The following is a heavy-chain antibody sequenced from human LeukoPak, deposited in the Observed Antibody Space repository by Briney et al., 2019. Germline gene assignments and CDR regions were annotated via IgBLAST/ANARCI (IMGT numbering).Heavy chain of an antibody. D-gene: IGHD6-13*01. V-gene: IGHV4-59*08. J-gene: IGHJ4*02. Sequence: SETLSLTCTVSGGSISSYYWSWIRQPPGKGLECIGYIYYSGSTYYNPSLKSRVTISVDTSKNQFSLKLSSVTAADTAVYYCARHVGEAAAAYYFDYWGQGTLVTVSS. CDR1: GGSISSYY. CDR2: IYYSGST. CDR3: ARHVGEAAAAYYFDY.